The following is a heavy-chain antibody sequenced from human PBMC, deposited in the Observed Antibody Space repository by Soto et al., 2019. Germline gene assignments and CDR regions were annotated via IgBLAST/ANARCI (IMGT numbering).Heavy chain of an antibody. J-gene: IGHJ3*02. Sequence: GESLKISCKGSGSSFTSYWIGWVRQMPGKGLEWMGIIYPGDSDTRYSPSFQGQVTISADKSSSTAYLQWSSLKASDAAMYDSARKEDAFDIWGQGTMVTVSS. CDR1: GSSFTSYW. V-gene: IGHV5-51*01. CDR2: IYPGDSDT. CDR3: ARKEDAFDI.